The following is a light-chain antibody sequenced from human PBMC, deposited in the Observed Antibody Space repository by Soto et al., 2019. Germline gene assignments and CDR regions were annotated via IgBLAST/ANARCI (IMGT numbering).Light chain of an antibody. V-gene: IGKV1-9*01. CDR2: AAS. J-gene: IGKJ1*01. CDR3: QQLNNYPRT. CDR1: QDINTY. Sequence: DIQVTQSTSSLSGSVGDRVTITCQASQDINTYLNWYQRKPGKAPKLLIYAASSLQSGVPSRFSGSGSGTDFTLTISSLQPEDFATYYCQQLNNYPRTFGQGTKVDI.